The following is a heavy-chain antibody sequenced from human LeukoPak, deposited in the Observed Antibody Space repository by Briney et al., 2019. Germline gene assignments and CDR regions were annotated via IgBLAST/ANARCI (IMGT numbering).Heavy chain of an antibody. V-gene: IGHV1-2*02. Sequence: ASVKVSRKASGYTFTGYYMHWVRQAPGQGLEWMGWINPNSGGTNYAQKVQGRVTMTRDTSISTAYMELSRLRSDDTAVYYCARFQEWELHSGWYAFDIWGQGTMVTVSS. J-gene: IGHJ3*02. CDR1: GYTFTGYY. CDR2: INPNSGGT. CDR3: ARFQEWELHSGWYAFDI. D-gene: IGHD1-26*01.